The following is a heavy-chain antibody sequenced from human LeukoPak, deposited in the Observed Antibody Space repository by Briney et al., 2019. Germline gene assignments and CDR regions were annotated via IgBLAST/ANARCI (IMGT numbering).Heavy chain of an antibody. Sequence: ASVKVSCKTSENTFTDYYIHWVRQAPGQGLEWLGWINPHSGGTNYAQYFQDRVIMTGDTSISTAYMELRGLISDDTATYYCARGGDNYDILTQWGQGTLVTVSS. D-gene: IGHD3-9*01. V-gene: IGHV1-2*02. CDR3: ARGGDNYDILTQ. J-gene: IGHJ4*02. CDR1: ENTFTDYY. CDR2: INPHSGGT.